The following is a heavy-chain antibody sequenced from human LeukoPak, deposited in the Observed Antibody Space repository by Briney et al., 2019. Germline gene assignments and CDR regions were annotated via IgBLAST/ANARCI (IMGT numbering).Heavy chain of an antibody. D-gene: IGHD3-22*01. CDR1: GFTFSSYG. V-gene: IGHV3-30*02. CDR3: ASLDYYDSSGYSYDAFDI. CDR2: IRYDGSNK. J-gene: IGHJ3*02. Sequence: TGGSLRLSCAASGFTFSSYGMHWVRQAPGKGLEWVAFIRYDGSNKYYADSVKGRFTISRDNSKNTLYLQMNSLRAEDTAVYYCASLDYYDSSGYSYDAFDIWGQGTMVTVSS.